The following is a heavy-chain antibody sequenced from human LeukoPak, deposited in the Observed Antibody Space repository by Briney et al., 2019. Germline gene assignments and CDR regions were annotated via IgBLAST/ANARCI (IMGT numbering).Heavy chain of an antibody. Sequence: GGSLRLSCAASGFTFSSYWMSWVRQAPGKGLEWVANINQDGSEKYYVDSVKGRFTISRDNAKNSLYLQMNSLRAEDTAVYYCARDPRYCSGGSCYSNYWGQGTLVTVSS. CDR3: ARDPRYCSGGSCYSNY. CDR2: INQDGSEK. V-gene: IGHV3-7*01. D-gene: IGHD2-15*01. J-gene: IGHJ4*02. CDR1: GFTFSSYW.